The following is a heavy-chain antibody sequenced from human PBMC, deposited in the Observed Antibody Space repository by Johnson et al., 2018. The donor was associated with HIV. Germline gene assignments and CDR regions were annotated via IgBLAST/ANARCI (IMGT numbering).Heavy chain of an antibody. V-gene: IGHV3-66*02. CDR3: ASDGWELLGVAACDV. J-gene: IGHJ3*01. Sequence: MLLVESGGGLVQPGGSLRLSCAVSGFTVNGNYMSWVRQAPGKGLEWVSVIYSGDTTYYADSVKGRFTISRDTSKNTLYLQMNSLRPEDTAGYYCASDGWELLGVAACDVWGQGTLVTVSS. CDR2: IYSGDTT. CDR1: GFTVNGNY. D-gene: IGHD1-26*01.